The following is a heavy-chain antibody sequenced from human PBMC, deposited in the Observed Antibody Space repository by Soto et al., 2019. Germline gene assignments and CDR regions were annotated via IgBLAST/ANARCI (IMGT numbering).Heavy chain of an antibody. V-gene: IGHV2-5*02. CDR1: GFSLSTSGVG. CDR2: IYWDDDK. J-gene: IGHJ4*02. D-gene: IGHD3-10*01. CDR3: AHHPYYGLGTYSFDY. Sequence: QITLKESGPTLMKPTQTLTLTCTFSGFSLSTSGVGVGWIRQPPGKALEWLAVIYWDDDKRSSSSLKSRLTIIKDTSKNQVVLTMTNMDPVDTATYYCAHHPYYGLGTYSFDYWGQGILVTVSS.